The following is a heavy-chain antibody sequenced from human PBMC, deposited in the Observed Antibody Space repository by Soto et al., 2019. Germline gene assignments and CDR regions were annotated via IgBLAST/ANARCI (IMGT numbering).Heavy chain of an antibody. V-gene: IGHV4-59*01. CDR1: GGSISSYY. Sequence: SETLSLTCTVSGGSISSYYWSWIRQPPGKGLECIGYIYYSGSTNYNPSLKSRVTISVDTSKNQFSLKLSSVTAADTAVYYCARVGGGTGSSKAAKSAAFDYWGQGTLVTVSS. CDR2: IYYSGST. CDR3: ARVGGGTGSSKAAKSAAFDY. D-gene: IGHD3-10*01. J-gene: IGHJ4*02.